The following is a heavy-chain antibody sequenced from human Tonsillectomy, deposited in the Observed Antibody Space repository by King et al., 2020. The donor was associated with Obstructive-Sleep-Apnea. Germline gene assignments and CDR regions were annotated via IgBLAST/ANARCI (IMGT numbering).Heavy chain of an antibody. D-gene: IGHD6-13*01. CDR1: GFTFRNYW. Sequence: VQLVESGGGLVQPGGSLRLSCAASGFTFRNYWMSWVRQAPGKGLEWVANIKEDGREEHYVDSVKGRFTIARDNAKNSLYLQMNSLRAEDTAMFYCAGTGTIGVAGSLDYWGQGILVTVSS. CDR3: AGTGTIGVAGSLDY. J-gene: IGHJ4*02. CDR2: IKEDGREE. V-gene: IGHV3-7*03.